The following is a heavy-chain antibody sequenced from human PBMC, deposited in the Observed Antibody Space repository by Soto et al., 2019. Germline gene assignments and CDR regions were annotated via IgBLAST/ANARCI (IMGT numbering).Heavy chain of an antibody. Sequence: QVQLVQSGAEVKKPGSSVKVSCKASGGTFSSYAISWVRQAPGQGLEWMEGIIPIFGTANYAPKFQGRVTITADASTSTAYMGLSSLSSEDTAVYYCPTDPDASSGSLDYWGQGTLVTVSS. J-gene: IGHJ4*02. CDR3: PTDPDASSGSLDY. V-gene: IGHV1-69*01. CDR2: IIPIFGTA. D-gene: IGHD3-22*01. CDR1: GGTFSSYA.